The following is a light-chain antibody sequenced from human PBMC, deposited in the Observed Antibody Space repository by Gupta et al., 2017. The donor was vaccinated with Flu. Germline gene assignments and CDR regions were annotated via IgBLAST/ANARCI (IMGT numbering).Light chain of an antibody. J-gene: IGLJ2*01. CDR2: EVS. CDR1: SSDVGGYNY. V-gene: IGLV2-14*01. Sequence: SALTQPASVSGSPGQSITISCTGTSSDVGGYNYVSWYQQHPGKAPKLMIYEVSQRPAGVSDRFSGSKSGNTASLTISGLQAEDEANYYCNSDTSSGTVIFGGGTKLTVL. CDR3: NSDTSSGTVI.